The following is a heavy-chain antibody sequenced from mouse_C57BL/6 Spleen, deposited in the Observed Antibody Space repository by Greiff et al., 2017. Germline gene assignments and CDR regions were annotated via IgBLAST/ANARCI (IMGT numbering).Heavy chain of an antibody. J-gene: IGHJ2*01. CDR1: GYTFTDYY. D-gene: IGHD2-12*01. V-gene: IGHV1-26*01. CDR2: INPNNGGT. Sequence: EVQLQQSGPELVKPGASVKISCKASGYTFTDYYMNWVKQSHGKSLEWIGDINPNNGGTSYNQKFKGKATLTVDKSSSTAYMELRSLTSEDSAVYYCATQTRYGFDYWGQGTTLTVSS. CDR3: ATQTRYGFDY.